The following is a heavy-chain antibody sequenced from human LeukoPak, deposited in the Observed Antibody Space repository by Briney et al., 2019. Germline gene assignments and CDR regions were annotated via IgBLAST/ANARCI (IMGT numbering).Heavy chain of an antibody. CDR3: ARMYSSSSYFDY. CDR2: IYDRGST. V-gene: IGHV4-59*08. D-gene: IGHD6-6*01. CDR1: GGSISSYY. Sequence: SETLSLTCTVSGGSISSYYWSWIRQPPGKGLEWIGNIYDRGSTKYNPSLKSRVTISVDTSKNHSSLKLTSVTAADTAVYYCARMYSSSSYFDYWGQGTLVTVSS. J-gene: IGHJ4*02.